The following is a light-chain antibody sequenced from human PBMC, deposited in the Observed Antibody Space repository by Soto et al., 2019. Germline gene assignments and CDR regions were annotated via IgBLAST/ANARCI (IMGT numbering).Light chain of an antibody. J-gene: IGKJ4*01. CDR1: QSVTNT. V-gene: IGKV3-11*01. CDR2: DAS. Sequence: DIVLTQSPVTLSLSPGERATLSCRASQSVTNTLAWYQQKPGQPPRLLIYDASNRAPGIPARFTGSGSGADFTLTINSLEPEDFAVYYCQQRSAWPLTFGGGTKVDI. CDR3: QQRSAWPLT.